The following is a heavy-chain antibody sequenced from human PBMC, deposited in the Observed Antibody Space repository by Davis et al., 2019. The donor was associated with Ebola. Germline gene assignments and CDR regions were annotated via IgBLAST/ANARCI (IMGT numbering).Heavy chain of an antibody. CDR1: GFTFSNYD. Sequence: GESLKISCAASGFTFSNYDMNWVRQAPGKGLEWISHISSSSNYIKYADSVKGRFIISRDNAKNTLSLQMIDLRSEATACYYCTRDLYGSGGDYFDPWGQGTLVTVSS. CDR3: TRDLYGSGGDYFDP. J-gene: IGHJ5*02. D-gene: IGHD3-10*01. V-gene: IGHV3-21*06. CDR2: ISSSSNYI.